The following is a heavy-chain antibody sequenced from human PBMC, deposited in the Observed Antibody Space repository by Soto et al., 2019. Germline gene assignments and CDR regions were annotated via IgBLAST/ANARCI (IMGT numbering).Heavy chain of an antibody. CDR2: ISTSSSYI. V-gene: IGHV3-21*01. CDR1: GFTFNPYN. J-gene: IGHJ5*01. D-gene: IGHD1-1*01. Sequence: EVQLVESGGGLVKPGGSLRLSCEGSGFTFNPYNMNWVRQAPWKGLEWVASISTSSSYIYYAASVEGRFTVSRDNAKNSLYLQMSDLRDEDTAVYYCARGMERATSKNWFDSWGQGTQVTVSS. CDR3: ARGMERATSKNWFDS.